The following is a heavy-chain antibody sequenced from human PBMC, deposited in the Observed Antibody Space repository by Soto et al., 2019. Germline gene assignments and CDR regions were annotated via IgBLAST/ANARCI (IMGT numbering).Heavy chain of an antibody. V-gene: IGHV3-74*01. J-gene: IGHJ4*02. Sequence: EVQLVESGGGLVQPGGSLRLSCAASGFTFSTYWMQWVRQAPGKGLLWISRINSDGSNTNYADSVKGRFAISRHNAKNTLYLQMNSLRAEDTAVYYCARTGAFNYDNSPYERWGQGTLVTVSS. D-gene: IGHD3-22*01. CDR3: ARTGAFNYDNSPYER. CDR2: INSDGSNT. CDR1: GFTFSTYW.